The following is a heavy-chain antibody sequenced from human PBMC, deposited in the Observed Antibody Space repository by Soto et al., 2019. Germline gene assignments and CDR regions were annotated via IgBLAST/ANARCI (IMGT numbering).Heavy chain of an antibody. CDR1: GFTFSSYA. Sequence: EVQLLESGVGLVQPGGSLRLSCAASGFTFSSYAMSWVRQAPGKGLEWVSAISGSGGSTYYADSVKGRFTISRDNSKNTLYLQMNSLRAEDTAVYYCAKDQELRHYYMDVWGKGTTVTVSS. D-gene: IGHD1-26*01. CDR2: ISGSGGST. CDR3: AKDQELRHYYMDV. V-gene: IGHV3-23*01. J-gene: IGHJ6*03.